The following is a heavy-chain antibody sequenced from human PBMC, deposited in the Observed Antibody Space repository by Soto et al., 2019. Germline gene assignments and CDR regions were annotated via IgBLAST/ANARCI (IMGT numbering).Heavy chain of an antibody. Sequence: QVQLVQSGAEVKKPGSSLKVSCKASGGTFSSYTISWVRQAPGQGLEWMGRIIPILGIANYAQKFQGRVTITADKSTSTAYTELSILRSEDTAVYYCATAAAIEYNWCDPWGQGTLVTVSS. CDR1: GGTFSSYT. J-gene: IGHJ5*02. CDR3: ATAAAIEYNWCDP. V-gene: IGHV1-69*02. CDR2: IIPILGIA. D-gene: IGHD6-13*01.